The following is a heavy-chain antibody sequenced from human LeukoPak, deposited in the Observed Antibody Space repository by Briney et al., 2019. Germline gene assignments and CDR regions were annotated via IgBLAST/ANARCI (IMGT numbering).Heavy chain of an antibody. CDR2: IYYSGST. CDR3: ARDKNRKYSSSSWSPGFDY. Sequence: TSETLSLTCTVSGGSISSYYWSWIRQPPGKGLEWIGYIYYSGSTNYNPSLKSRVTISVDTSKNQFSLKLSSVTAADTAVYYCARDKNRKYSSSSWSPGFDYWGQGTLVTVSS. CDR1: GGSISSYY. J-gene: IGHJ4*02. D-gene: IGHD6-6*01. V-gene: IGHV4-59*01.